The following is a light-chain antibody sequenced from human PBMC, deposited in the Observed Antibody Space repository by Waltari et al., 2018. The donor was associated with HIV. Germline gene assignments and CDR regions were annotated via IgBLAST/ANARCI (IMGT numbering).Light chain of an antibody. CDR1: SSNIGTNY. CDR2: RNN. Sequence: QSVLTQPPSASGTPGQRVTISCSGSSSNIGTNYVYWYQQLPGTAPKLLIYRNNQRPSGVPDRVSGAKSCTSASLAISGLRSEDEADYYCAAWRDSLSAVVFGGGTKLTVL. CDR3: AAWRDSLSAVV. V-gene: IGLV1-47*01. J-gene: IGLJ2*01.